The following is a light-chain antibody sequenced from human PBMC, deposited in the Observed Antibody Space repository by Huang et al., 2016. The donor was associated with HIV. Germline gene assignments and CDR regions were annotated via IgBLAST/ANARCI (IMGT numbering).Light chain of an antibody. Sequence: EILLTQSPATMSLSPGERATLSCRAKQSVGGYLAWYQQKPGQAPRLLIYATATRATGIPAMFSGSGSETDFTLTISSLEPEDFAVYYCQQPGSFGQGTKVDIK. CDR2: ATA. V-gene: IGKV3-11*01. CDR3: QQPGS. J-gene: IGKJ2*01. CDR1: QSVGGY.